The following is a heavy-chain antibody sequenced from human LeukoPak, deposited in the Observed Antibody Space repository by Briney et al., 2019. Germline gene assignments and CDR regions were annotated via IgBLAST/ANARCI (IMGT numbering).Heavy chain of an antibody. V-gene: IGHV1-18*01. CDR2: ISAHNGNT. J-gene: IGHJ4*02. Sequence: ASVKVSCKASGYTFINYAICWVRQAPGQGLERMGWISAHNGNTNYAQNLQGRVTMTTDTSTNTAYMELRSLRSDDTAVYFCARGDEVEQELVGYFDQWGQGTLVTVSS. D-gene: IGHD6-13*01. CDR1: GYTFINYA. CDR3: ARGDEVEQELVGYFDQ.